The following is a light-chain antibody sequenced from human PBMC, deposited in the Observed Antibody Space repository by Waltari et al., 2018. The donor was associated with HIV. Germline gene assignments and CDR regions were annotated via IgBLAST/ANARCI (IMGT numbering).Light chain of an antibody. Sequence: QSALTQPASVSGSLGQSVTISCTGANSDIGGYNYVSWYQQHPGKAPKLIIHEVSNRPSGVADRFSGSKSGNTASLTISGLQAEDESEYYCSSFITTTTHVVFGGGTRLTVL. V-gene: IGLV2-14*01. CDR2: EVS. CDR1: NSDIGGYNY. CDR3: SSFITTTTHVV. J-gene: IGLJ2*01.